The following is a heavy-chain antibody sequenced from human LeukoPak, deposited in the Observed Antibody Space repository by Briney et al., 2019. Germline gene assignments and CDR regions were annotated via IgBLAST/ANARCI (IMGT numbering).Heavy chain of an antibody. J-gene: IGHJ3*02. CDR1: GFTFSSYS. D-gene: IGHD7-27*01. Sequence: PGRSLRLSCAASGFTFSSYSMNWVRQAPGKGLEWVSSISSSSSYIYYADSVKGRFTISRDNAKNSLYLQMNSLRAEDTAVYYCARSYWGASNAFDIWGQGTMVTVSS. CDR3: ARSYWGASNAFDI. CDR2: ISSSSSYI. V-gene: IGHV3-21*01.